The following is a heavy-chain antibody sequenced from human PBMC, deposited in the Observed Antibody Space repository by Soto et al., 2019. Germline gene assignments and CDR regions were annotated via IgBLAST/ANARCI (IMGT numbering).Heavy chain of an antibody. J-gene: IGHJ6*02. CDR3: ARDMAYSSSSMYYYYGMDV. D-gene: IGHD6-6*01. CDR2: IIPIFGTA. V-gene: IGHV1-69*01. Sequence: SGEVSCKSSGGTFSRGGMIWVRQDNGQGPDWMGGIIPIFGTANYAQKFQGRVTITGDESTSTAYTELSSLRSEDTAVYYCARDMAYSSSSMYYYYGMDVWGQGHTV. CDR1: GGTFSRGG.